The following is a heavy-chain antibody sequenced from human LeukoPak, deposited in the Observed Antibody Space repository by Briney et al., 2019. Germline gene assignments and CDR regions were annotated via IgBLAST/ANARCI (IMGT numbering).Heavy chain of an antibody. CDR3: AKDPESFLEWLVQKYYFDY. CDR2: IRYDGSNK. J-gene: IGHJ4*02. V-gene: IGHV3-30*02. CDR1: GFTFSSYG. D-gene: IGHD3-3*01. Sequence: PGGSLRLSCAASGFTFSSYGMHWVRQAPGKGLEWVAFIRYDGSNKYYADSVKGRFTISRDNSKNTLYLQMNSLRAEDTAVYYCAKDPESFLEWLVQKYYFDYWGQGTLVTVSS.